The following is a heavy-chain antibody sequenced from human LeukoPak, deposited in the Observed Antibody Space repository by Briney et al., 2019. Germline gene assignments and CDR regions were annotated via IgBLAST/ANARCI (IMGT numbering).Heavy chain of an antibody. CDR1: GFTFNNYA. D-gene: IGHD2-2*03. J-gene: IGHJ3*02. CDR3: ASLDIVVVPAANGGDAFDI. Sequence: QSGGSLRLSCAASGFTFNNYAMSWVRQAPGKGLVWVSRINSDGSSTSYADSVKGRFTISRDNAKNTLYLQMNSLRAEDTAVYYCASLDIVVVPAANGGDAFDIWGQGTMVTVSS. V-gene: IGHV3-74*01. CDR2: INSDGSST.